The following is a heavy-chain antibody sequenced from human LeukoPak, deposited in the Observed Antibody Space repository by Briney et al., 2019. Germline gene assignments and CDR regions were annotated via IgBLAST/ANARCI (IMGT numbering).Heavy chain of an antibody. CDR3: ARTFGVALGWFDP. V-gene: IGHV1-2*02. CDR1: GYTFTGYY. J-gene: IGHJ5*02. D-gene: IGHD3-3*01. Sequence: GASVKVSCKASGYTFTGYYMHWVRQAPGQGLEWMGWINPNSGGTNYAQKFQGRVTMTRDTSISTAYVELSRLRSDDTAVYYCARTFGVALGWFDPWGQGTLVTVSS. CDR2: INPNSGGT.